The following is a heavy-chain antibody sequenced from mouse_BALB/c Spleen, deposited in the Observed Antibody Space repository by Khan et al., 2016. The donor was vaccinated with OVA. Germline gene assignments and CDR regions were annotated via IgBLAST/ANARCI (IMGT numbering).Heavy chain of an antibody. CDR2: ISSDGGYT. D-gene: IGHD2-1*01. CDR3: SRSPYGNFAY. Sequence: EVELVESGGGLVKPGGSLKLSCAASGFTFSTYAMSWVRQIPEQRLEWVATISSDGGYTYYPASVKGRFTISRDNARNTLYLEMSSLRSDDTAMYSCSRSPYGNFAYWGQGTLVTVSA. V-gene: IGHV5-9-3*01. CDR1: GFTFSTYA. J-gene: IGHJ3*01.